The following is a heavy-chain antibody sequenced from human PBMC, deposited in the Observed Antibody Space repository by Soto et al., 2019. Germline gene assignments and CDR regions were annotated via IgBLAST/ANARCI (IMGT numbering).Heavy chain of an antibody. D-gene: IGHD2-8*01. CDR1: GFTFSSYS. J-gene: IGHJ4*02. V-gene: IGHV3-48*01. Sequence: EVQLVESGGGLVQPGGSLRLSCAASGFTFSSYSMNWVRQAPGKGLEWVSYISSSSSTIYYADSVKGRFTISRDNAKNSLYLQMNSLRAEDTAVYYCARAHYCTNGVCYEDGHYWGQGTLVTXSS. CDR2: ISSSSSTI. CDR3: ARAHYCTNGVCYEDGHY.